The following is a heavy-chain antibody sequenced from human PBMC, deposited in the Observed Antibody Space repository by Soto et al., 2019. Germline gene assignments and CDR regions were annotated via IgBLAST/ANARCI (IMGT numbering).Heavy chain of an antibody. CDR2: ISYDGSNK. CDR3: ARESYGFDY. CDR1: GFTFSSYG. Sequence: AGSLRLSFAASGFTFSSYGMHWVRQASGKGLELVAVISYDGSNKYYADSVKGRFTISRDNSKNTLYLQMNSLRAEDTAVYYCARESYGFDYWGQGT. D-gene: IGHD5-18*01. J-gene: IGHJ4*02. V-gene: IGHV3-30*03.